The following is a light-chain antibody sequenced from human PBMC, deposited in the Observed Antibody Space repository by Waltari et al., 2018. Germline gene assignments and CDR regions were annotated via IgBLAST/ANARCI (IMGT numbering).Light chain of an antibody. Sequence: QTVVTQEPSLTVSPGGTVTLTCASSTGEVTSGHHPNWLQQKPGQPPRLQIFSTSDKPALTPARFSGSRLGGKAALTLSGVQPEDEADYYCLLFDGDARVFGGGTRLTVL. J-gene: IGLJ3*02. CDR1: TGEVTSGHH. V-gene: IGLV7-43*01. CDR3: LLFDGDARV. CDR2: STS.